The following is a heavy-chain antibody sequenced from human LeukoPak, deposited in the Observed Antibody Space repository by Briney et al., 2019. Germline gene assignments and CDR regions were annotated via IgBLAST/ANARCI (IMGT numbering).Heavy chain of an antibody. CDR1: GFTFRSYG. CDR2: IRYDGSNK. J-gene: IGHJ4*02. Sequence: GGSLRLSCAASGFTFRSYGMHGVRQAPGKGREWVAFIRYDGSNKYYADSVKGRFTISRDNSKNTLYLQMNSLRAEDTAVYYCAKDYCSSTSCFSGGLDYWGQGTLVTVSS. CDR3: AKDYCSSTSCFSGGLDY. V-gene: IGHV3-30*02. D-gene: IGHD2-2*01.